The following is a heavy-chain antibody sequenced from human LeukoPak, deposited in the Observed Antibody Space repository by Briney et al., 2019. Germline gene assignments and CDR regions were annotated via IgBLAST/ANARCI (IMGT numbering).Heavy chain of an antibody. CDR1: GFSFSSYS. Sequence: GGSLRLSCAASGFSFSSYSMTWVRQAPGKGLEWVSSISSSSSYIYYADSLKGRFTISSDNAKNSLYLQMKCLRAQDTAVYYWSGIIVAGGVIDYWGQGTLVTVSS. J-gene: IGHJ4*02. V-gene: IGHV3-21*04. D-gene: IGHD6-13*01. CDR3: SGIIVAGGVIDY. CDR2: ISSSSSYI.